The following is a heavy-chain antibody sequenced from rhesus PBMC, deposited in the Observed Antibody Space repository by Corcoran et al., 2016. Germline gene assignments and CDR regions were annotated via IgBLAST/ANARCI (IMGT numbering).Heavy chain of an antibody. V-gene: IGHV3-118*01. Sequence: EVQLVESGGGLVQPGGSLRLSCVVSGFSFSSSAIHWVRQACGKEREWVERIRSKSNNYETGYSASVKDRFTSSRDDSKNTAYLQMNSLKTEDTAVYYWAKADTWTFYGLDSWGQGVVVTVSS. CDR2: IRSKSNNYET. D-gene: IGHD1-38*01. CDR1: GFSFSSSA. CDR3: AKADTWTFYGLDS. J-gene: IGHJ6*01.